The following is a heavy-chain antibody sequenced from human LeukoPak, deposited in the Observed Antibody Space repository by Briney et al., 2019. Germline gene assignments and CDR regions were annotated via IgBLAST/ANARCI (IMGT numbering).Heavy chain of an antibody. Sequence: GGSLRLSCAASGFTFSSYWMNWVRQAPGKGLVWVSRVNSDGSSTSYADSVKGRFTISRDNAKNTLYLQMNSLRVEDTSVYYCARTAAAGFGCFDPWGQGTLVTVSS. CDR2: VNSDGSST. D-gene: IGHD6-13*01. J-gene: IGHJ5*02. CDR1: GFTFSSYW. CDR3: ARTAAAGFGCFDP. V-gene: IGHV3-74*01.